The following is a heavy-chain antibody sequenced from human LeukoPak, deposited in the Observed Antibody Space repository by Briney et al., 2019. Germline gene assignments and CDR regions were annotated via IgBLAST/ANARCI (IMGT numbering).Heavy chain of an antibody. CDR2: ISTYNGDT. V-gene: IGHV1-18*01. D-gene: IGHD2/OR15-2a*01. J-gene: IGHJ5*02. CDR1: GYTFSTYS. CDR3: ARIRSNSWPPFPDH. Sequence: ASVKVSCKTPGYTFSTYSITWVRQAPGQGLEWMGWISTYNGDTKYAQRLQGRLTLTTDTSTGTAYMDLRSLRSDDTAVIYCARIRSNSWPPFPDHWGQGTLLIVSS.